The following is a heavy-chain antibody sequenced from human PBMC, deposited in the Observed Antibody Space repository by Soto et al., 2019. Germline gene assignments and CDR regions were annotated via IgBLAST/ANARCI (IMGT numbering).Heavy chain of an antibody. J-gene: IGHJ4*02. CDR1: GLACSSYG. V-gene: IGHV3-23*01. D-gene: IGHD3-3*01. CDR2: ISGSGGST. CDR3: EKVSFTLRSPYYFDY. Sequence: HPGGAMRPSGPGAGLACSSYGMRCHRKATGKGLEWVSAISGSGGSTYYADSVKGRFTISRDNSKNTLYLQMNSLRAEDTAVYYCEKVSFTLRSPYYFDYWGQGTLVNVSS.